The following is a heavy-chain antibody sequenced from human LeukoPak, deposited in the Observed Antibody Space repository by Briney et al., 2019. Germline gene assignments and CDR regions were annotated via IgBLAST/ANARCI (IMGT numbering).Heavy chain of an antibody. CDR1: GDSIGSGTHY. V-gene: IGHV4-31*03. J-gene: IGHJ4*02. D-gene: IGHD2-15*01. CDR3: AKPLTGGGSWPPFDS. Sequence: KPSETLSLTCSVSGDSIGSGTHYWSWIRQHPGKGLEWIGYIFYSGSSSYYPSLKSRVTISVDTSKNQFSLKVRTVTAADTAVYYCAKPLTGGGSWPPFDSWGQGTLVTVSS. CDR2: IFYSGSS.